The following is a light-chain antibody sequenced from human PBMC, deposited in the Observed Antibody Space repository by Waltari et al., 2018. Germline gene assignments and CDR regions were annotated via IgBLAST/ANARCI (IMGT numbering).Light chain of an antibody. CDR2: RAS. CDR1: QTVGSSS. J-gene: IGKJ1*01. CDR3: QQHGTLPAT. Sequence: EIVLTQSPGTASLSPGERVTLSCRASQTVGSSSLAWYQQKPGQAPRLVLYRASRRATGIPDRFSGSGSGTDFSLTISRLAPEDFAVYYCQQHGTLPATFGQGTKVEIK. V-gene: IGKV3-20*01.